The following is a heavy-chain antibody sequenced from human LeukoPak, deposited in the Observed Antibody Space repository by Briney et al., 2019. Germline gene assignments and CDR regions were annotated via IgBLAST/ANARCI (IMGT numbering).Heavy chain of an antibody. J-gene: IGHJ4*02. CDR1: GYSFPTYW. CDR3: ARSLTVAREYNYGYGY. CDR2: IYPGDSDT. V-gene: IGHV5-51*01. Sequence: GESLKISCKGSGYSFPTYWIGWVRQMPGKGREGMGIIYPGDSDTRYSPSFQGQVTISADKSISTAYLQWSSLKASDTAMYYCARSLTVAREYNYGYGYWGQGTLVTVSS. D-gene: IGHD5-18*01.